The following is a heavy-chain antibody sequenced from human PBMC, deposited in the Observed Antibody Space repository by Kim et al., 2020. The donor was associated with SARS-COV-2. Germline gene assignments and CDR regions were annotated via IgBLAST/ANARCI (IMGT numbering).Heavy chain of an antibody. J-gene: IGHJ1*01. D-gene: IGHD3-9*01. CDR2: IDGSDGTT. CDR1: GFTFTGYA. V-gene: IGHV3-23*01. Sequence: GGSLRLSCTTSGFTFTGYAMSWVRQAPGKGLEWVASIDGSDGTTSSVDSVKGRFTISRDNSNNTLYLHLSTLSADDTAVYYCVKAGCGSIWGHWGQGTRV. CDR3: VKAGCGSIWGH.